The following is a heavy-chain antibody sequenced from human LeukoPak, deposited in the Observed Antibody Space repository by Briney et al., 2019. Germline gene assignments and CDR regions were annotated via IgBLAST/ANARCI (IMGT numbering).Heavy chain of an antibody. Sequence: ASETLSLTCTVSGYSISSGYYWGWIRQPPGKGLEWIGSIYHSGSTYYNPSLKSRVTISVDTSKNQFSLKLSSVTAADTAVYYCARASYSNYGAGSGPALDYWGQGTLVTVSS. CDR3: ARASYSNYGAGSGPALDY. D-gene: IGHD4-11*01. CDR1: GYSISSGYY. J-gene: IGHJ4*02. V-gene: IGHV4-38-2*02. CDR2: IYHSGST.